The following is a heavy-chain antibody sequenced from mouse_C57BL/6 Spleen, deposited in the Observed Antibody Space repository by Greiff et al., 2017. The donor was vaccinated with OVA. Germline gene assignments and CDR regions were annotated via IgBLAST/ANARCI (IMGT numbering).Heavy chain of an antibody. CDR3: ERDDYGSSGYWYFDV. Sequence: EVKLVESGGGLVKPGGSLKLSCAASGFTFSSYAMSWVRQTPEKRLEWVATISDGGSYTYYPDNVKGRFTISRDNAKNNLYLQMSHLKSEDTAMYYCERDDYGSSGYWYFDVWGTGTTVTVSS. CDR1: GFTFSSYA. V-gene: IGHV5-4*01. D-gene: IGHD1-1*01. CDR2: ISDGGSYT. J-gene: IGHJ1*03.